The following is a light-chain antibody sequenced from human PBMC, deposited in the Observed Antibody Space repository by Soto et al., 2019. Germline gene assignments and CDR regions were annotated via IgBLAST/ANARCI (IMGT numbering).Light chain of an antibody. J-gene: IGKJ4*01. CDR3: QLDDTSRLT. CDR1: QSVSSSY. Sequence: GLTPSSGTLSLSTWLRATLSCVSSQSVSSSYVAWYQHKPGLAPRLLIYDASSRATGIPDRFNGSGSGTDFTLTISRLEPEDFAVYYCQLDDTSRLTFGGGTKVDIK. CDR2: DAS. V-gene: IGKV3D-20*01.